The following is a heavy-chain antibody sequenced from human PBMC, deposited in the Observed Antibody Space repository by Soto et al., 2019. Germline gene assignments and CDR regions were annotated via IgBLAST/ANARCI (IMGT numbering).Heavy chain of an antibody. CDR2: IKSKTDGGTT. V-gene: IGHV3-15*01. J-gene: IGHJ6*02. CDR1: GFTFSNAW. CDR3: TTDFWSGYYPYYYYYYGMDV. Sequence: SGGSLRLSCAASGFTFSNAWMSWVRQAPGKGLEWVGRIKSKTDGGTTDYAAPVKGRFTISRDDSKNTLYLQMNSLKTEDTAVYYCTTDFWSGYYPYYYYYYGMDVWGQGTTVTVSS. D-gene: IGHD3-3*01.